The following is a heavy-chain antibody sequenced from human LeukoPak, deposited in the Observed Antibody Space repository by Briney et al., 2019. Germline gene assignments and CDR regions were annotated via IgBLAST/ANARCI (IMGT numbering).Heavy chain of an antibody. Sequence: ASVKVSCKASGYTFTNYSMHWVRQAPGQRLEWMGWISAYNGNTNYAQKLQGRVTMTTDTSTSTAYMELRSLRSDDTAVYYCARSGTPYYTAMDWFDPWGQGTLVTVSS. CDR2: ISAYNGNT. CDR3: ARSGTPYYTAMDWFDP. CDR1: GYTFTNYS. V-gene: IGHV1-18*01. D-gene: IGHD5-18*01. J-gene: IGHJ5*02.